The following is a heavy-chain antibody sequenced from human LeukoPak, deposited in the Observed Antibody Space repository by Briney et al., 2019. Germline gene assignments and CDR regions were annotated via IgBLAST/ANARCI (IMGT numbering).Heavy chain of an antibody. CDR1: GYSFTSYW. V-gene: IGHV5-51*01. Sequence: GESLKISGKGSGYSFTSYWIGWVRQMPGKGLEWMGITYPGDSDTRYSPSFQGQVTISPDKASSTAYLQWESLRASHPAMYYCARLAARPHNYYYYGMDVWGQGTAVSV. CDR2: TYPGDSDT. D-gene: IGHD6-6*01. J-gene: IGHJ6*02. CDR3: ARLAARPHNYYYYGMDV.